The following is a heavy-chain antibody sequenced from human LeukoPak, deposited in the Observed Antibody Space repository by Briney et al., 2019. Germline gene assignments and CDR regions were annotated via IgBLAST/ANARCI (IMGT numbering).Heavy chain of an antibody. CDR2: ISSSSSDT. J-gene: IGHJ4*02. D-gene: IGHD4/OR15-4a*01. Sequence: PGGSLSLSCAASGFTFSDYYMSWIRQAPGRGLEWVSYISSSSSDTNYADSVKGRFTISRDNAKNSLYLKMNSLRAEDTAVYYCARVGASCTADYWGQGTLVTVSS. CDR3: ARVGASCTADY. V-gene: IGHV3-11*06. CDR1: GFTFSDYY.